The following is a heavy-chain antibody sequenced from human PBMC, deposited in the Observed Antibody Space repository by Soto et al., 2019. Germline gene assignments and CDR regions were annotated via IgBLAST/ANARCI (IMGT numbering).Heavy chain of an antibody. CDR2: ISYDGTNK. V-gene: IGHV3-30*18. D-gene: IGHD4-17*01. J-gene: IGHJ6*02. CDR1: GFTFSTYG. Sequence: QVQLVESGGGEVQPGRSLTISCAASGFTFSTYGMHWVRQTPGKGLEWVAVISYDGTNKFYSDSVKGRFTISRDNLKNTLTLQMKSLRADDTAVYSCAKDLQSYGDYDYYCYGMDVWGLGTRVTVSS. CDR3: AKDLQSYGDYDYYCYGMDV.